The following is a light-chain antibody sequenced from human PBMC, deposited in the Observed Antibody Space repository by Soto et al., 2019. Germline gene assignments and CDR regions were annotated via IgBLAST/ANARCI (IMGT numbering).Light chain of an antibody. V-gene: IGKV1-27*01. CDR2: VAS. Sequence: DIQMTQSPSSLSASVGDRVTITCRASQGISNYLAWYQQKPGVAPDLLISVASTLQSGVPSRFSGSGSGTDFTLTISSLQPEDVATYYCQKYDSAPWTFGQGTKVEIK. CDR1: QGISNY. CDR3: QKYDSAPWT. J-gene: IGKJ1*01.